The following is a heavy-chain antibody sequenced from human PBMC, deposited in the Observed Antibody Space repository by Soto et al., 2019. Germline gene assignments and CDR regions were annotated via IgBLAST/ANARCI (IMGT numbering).Heavy chain of an antibody. CDR2: ISGSGRST. CDR1: GFTFIDEN. D-gene: IGHD2-2*01. J-gene: IGHJ4*02. V-gene: IGHV3-23*01. Sequence: WGSLRLSCSASGFTFIDENMIFCRQSPFKWLEWVSSISGSGRSTYYPDSVKGRFTISRDNSKNTFFLHMNSLRAEDTAVYYCAKEQAHSQADTSSIFDYWGQGTLVTVSS. CDR3: AKEQAHSQADTSSIFDY.